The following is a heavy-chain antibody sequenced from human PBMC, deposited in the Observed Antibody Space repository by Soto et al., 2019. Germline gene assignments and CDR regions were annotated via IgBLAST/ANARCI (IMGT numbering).Heavy chain of an antibody. CDR3: ARVAGGYFDY. CDR1: GFTFSSYS. CDR2: ISSSSSYI. J-gene: IGHJ4*02. Sequence: GGSLRLSCAASGFTFSSYSMNWVRQAPGKGLGWVSSISSSSSYIYYADSVKGRFTISRDNAKNSLYLQMNSLRAEDTAVYYCARVAGGYFDYWGQGTLVTVSS. V-gene: IGHV3-21*01. D-gene: IGHD3-16*01.